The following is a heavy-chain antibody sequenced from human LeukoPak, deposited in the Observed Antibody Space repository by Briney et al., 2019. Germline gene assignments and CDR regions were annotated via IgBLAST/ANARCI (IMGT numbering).Heavy chain of an antibody. CDR2: ISSNGGYI. CDR1: GFSFSTYA. V-gene: IGHV3-64*01. Sequence: GGSLRLSCAVSGFSFSTYALHWVRQAPGKGLEYVSGISSNGGYIYYSNSVKGRFTISRDNSKNTVYLQMGSLRAEDMAVYYCARGRKSGTYKYYFDYWGQGTLVTVSS. CDR3: ARGRKSGTYKYYFDY. J-gene: IGHJ4*02. D-gene: IGHD1-26*01.